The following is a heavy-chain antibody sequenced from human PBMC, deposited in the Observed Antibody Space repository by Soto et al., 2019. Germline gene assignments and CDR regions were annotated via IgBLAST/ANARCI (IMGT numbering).Heavy chain of an antibody. J-gene: IGHJ6*02. V-gene: IGHV1-69*02. CDR3: ASRDGGNFYYYYGMDV. D-gene: IGHD2-21*02. CDR2: IIPILGIA. CDR1: GGTFSSYT. Sequence: SLKVSCKASGGTFSSYTISWVRQAPGQGLEWMGRIIPILGIANYAQKFQGRVTITADKSTSTAYMELSSLRSEDTAVYYCASRDGGNFYYYYGMDVWGQGTTVTVSS.